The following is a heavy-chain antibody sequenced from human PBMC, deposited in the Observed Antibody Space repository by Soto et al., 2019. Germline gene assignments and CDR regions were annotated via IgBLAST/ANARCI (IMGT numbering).Heavy chain of an antibody. J-gene: IGHJ5*02. CDR1: GGSFSGYY. CDR3: ARFGSGWSIRWLDP. V-gene: IGHV4-34*01. CDR2: INHSGST. Sequence: SETLSLTCAVYGGSFSGYYWSWIRQPPGKGLEWIGEINHSGSTNYNPSLKSRVTISVDTSKNQFSLKLSSVTAADTAVYYCARFGSGWSIRWLDPWGQGTLVTVSS. D-gene: IGHD6-19*01.